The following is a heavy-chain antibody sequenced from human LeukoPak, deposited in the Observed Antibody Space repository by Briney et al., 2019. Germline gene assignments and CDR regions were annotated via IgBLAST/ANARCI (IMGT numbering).Heavy chain of an antibody. V-gene: IGHV4-39*01. CDR1: GGSISSNTYF. CDR2: IRYSGST. Sequence: SETLSLTCNVSGGSISSNTYFWGWIRRPPGKGLEWIGSIRYSGSTYYNPSLKSRVTISVDTSNNQFSLHLTSLTAADTAVYYCATPDTVSTYNWFDPWGLGTLVTVS. CDR3: ATPDTVSTYNWFDP. D-gene: IGHD5/OR15-5a*01. J-gene: IGHJ5*02.